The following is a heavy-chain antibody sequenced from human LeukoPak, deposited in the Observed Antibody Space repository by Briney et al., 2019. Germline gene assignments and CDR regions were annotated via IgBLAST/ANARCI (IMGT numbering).Heavy chain of an antibody. CDR3: AKDDTMIVVVSPFDY. CDR2: IIPILGIA. J-gene: IGHJ4*02. D-gene: IGHD3-22*01. CDR1: GGTFSSYT. Sequence: SVKVSCKASGGTFSSYTISWVRQAPGQGLEWMGRIIPILGIANYAQKFQGRVTITADKSTSTAYMELSSLRSEDTAVYYCAKDDTMIVVVSPFDYWGQGTLVTVSS. V-gene: IGHV1-69*04.